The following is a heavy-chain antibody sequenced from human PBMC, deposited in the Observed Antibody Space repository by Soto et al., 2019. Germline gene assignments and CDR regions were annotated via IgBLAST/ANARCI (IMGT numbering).Heavy chain of an antibody. V-gene: IGHV3-23*01. CDR1: GFTFSSYA. CDR3: AKDSEVEIVVVPAAGPFDY. Sequence: GGSLRLSCAASGFTFSSYAMSWVRQAPGKGLEWVSAISGSGGSTYYADSVKGRFTISRDNSKNTLYLQMNSLRAEDTAVYYCAKDSEVEIVVVPAAGPFDYWGQGTLVTVS. D-gene: IGHD2-2*01. J-gene: IGHJ4*02. CDR2: ISGSGGST.